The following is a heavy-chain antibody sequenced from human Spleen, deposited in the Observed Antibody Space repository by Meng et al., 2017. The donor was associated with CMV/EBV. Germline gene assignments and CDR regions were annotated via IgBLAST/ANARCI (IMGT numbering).Heavy chain of an antibody. CDR1: GGTFSNYV. D-gene: IGHD7-27*01. Sequence: ASVKVSCKASGGTFSNYVINWVRQAPGQGLEWMGWIHPNTGVTNYAQNFQGRVTMTRDTSIRTLYMELSGLRSDDTAMYYCARDDNWGPDYWGQGTLVTVSS. J-gene: IGHJ4*02. CDR3: ARDDNWGPDY. V-gene: IGHV1-2*02. CDR2: IHPNTGVT.